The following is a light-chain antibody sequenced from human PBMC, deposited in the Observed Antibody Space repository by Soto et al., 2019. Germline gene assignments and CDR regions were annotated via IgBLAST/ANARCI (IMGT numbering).Light chain of an antibody. Sequence: QSVLTQPASMSGSPGQSITISCTGTSSDVGGYNYVSWYQHHPGKAPKLMIYEVSNRPSGVSNRFSGSKSGNTASLTISGLQPEDEADYYCLSYTSANTRVFGGGAKLTVL. V-gene: IGLV2-14*01. J-gene: IGLJ3*02. CDR1: SSDVGGYNY. CDR3: LSYTSANTRV. CDR2: EVS.